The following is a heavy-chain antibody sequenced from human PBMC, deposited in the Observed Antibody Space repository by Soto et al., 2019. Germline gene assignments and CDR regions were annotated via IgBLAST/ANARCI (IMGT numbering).Heavy chain of an antibody. J-gene: IGHJ5*02. D-gene: IGHD6-6*01. Sequence: GASVKVSCKASGYTFTTFGISWVRQAPGQGLEWMGWISAYNGKTKYAQNFQGRVTMTTDTPTSTAYMELRSLRFDDTAVYFCARDLIAVRPGWFDPWGQGTLVTVSS. CDR3: ARDLIAVRPGWFDP. V-gene: IGHV1-18*01. CDR1: GYTFTTFG. CDR2: ISAYNGKT.